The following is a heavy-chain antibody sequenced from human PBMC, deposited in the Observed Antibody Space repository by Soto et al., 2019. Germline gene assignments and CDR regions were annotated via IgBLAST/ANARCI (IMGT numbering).Heavy chain of an antibody. J-gene: IGHJ4*02. CDR3: AKDGRYSYARALDY. D-gene: IGHD5-18*01. CDR1: GFTFSSYG. Sequence: GGSLRLSCAASGFTFSSYGMHWVRQAPGKGLEWVAVISYDGSNKYYADSVKGRFTISRDNSKNTLYLQMNSLRAEDTAVYYCAKDGRYSYARALDYWGQGTLVTVSS. CDR2: ISYDGSNK. V-gene: IGHV3-30*18.